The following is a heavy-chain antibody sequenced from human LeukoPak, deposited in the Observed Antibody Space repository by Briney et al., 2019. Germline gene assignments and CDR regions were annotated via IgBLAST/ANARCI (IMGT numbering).Heavy chain of an antibody. CDR2: IYYSGST. Sequence: SETLSLTCTVSGGSISSSSYYWGWIRQPPGKGLEWIGSIYYSGSTYYNPSLKSRVTISVDTSKNQFSLKLSSVTAADTAVYYCARHRSESIAAPCDYWGQGTLATVSS. CDR1: GGSISSSSYY. CDR3: ARHRSESIAAPCDY. J-gene: IGHJ4*02. V-gene: IGHV4-39*01. D-gene: IGHD6-6*01.